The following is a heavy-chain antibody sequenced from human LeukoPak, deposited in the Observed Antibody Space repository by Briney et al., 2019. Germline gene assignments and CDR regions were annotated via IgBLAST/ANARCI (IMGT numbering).Heavy chain of an antibody. CDR2: IYTSGST. V-gene: IGHV4-4*07. Sequence: SETLSLTCTVSGGSLSSYYWSWIRQPAGKGLEWIGRIYTSGSTNYNPSLKSRVTMSVDTSKNQFSLKLSSVTAADTAVYYCAREGSGWYRSYFYYYMDVWGKGTTVTVSS. CDR3: AREGSGWYRSYFYYYMDV. J-gene: IGHJ6*03. D-gene: IGHD6-19*01. CDR1: GGSLSSYY.